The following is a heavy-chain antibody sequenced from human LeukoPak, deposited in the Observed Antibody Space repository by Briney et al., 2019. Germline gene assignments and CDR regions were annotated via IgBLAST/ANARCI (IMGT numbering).Heavy chain of an antibody. J-gene: IGHJ5*02. CDR2: LNSHGSST. CDR1: GFTFSSYW. Sequence: GLSLRLFCAASGFTFSSYWMHWVRQAPGKALVCVSRLNSHGSSTTYTDSVKGRFTIPRDNAKNTLYLQMNRLRAEDTAVYYCVRGGESIAARRSAYNCFDPWGQGTLVTVSS. CDR3: VRGGESIAARRSAYNCFDP. D-gene: IGHD6-6*01. V-gene: IGHV3-74*01.